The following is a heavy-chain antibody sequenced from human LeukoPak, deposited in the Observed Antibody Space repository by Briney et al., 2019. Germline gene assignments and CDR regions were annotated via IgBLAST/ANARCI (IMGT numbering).Heavy chain of an antibody. D-gene: IGHD1-26*01. Sequence: SETLSLTCTVSGGSISSSSYYWSWIRQPPGKGLEWIGYIYYSGSTNYNPSLKSRVTMSVDTSKNQFSLKLSSATAADTAVYHCGRRHPEWEQARGFYYGGQGTLVTVSS. V-gene: IGHV4-61*05. CDR2: IYYSGST. J-gene: IGHJ4*02. CDR3: GRRHPEWEQARGFYY. CDR1: GGSISSSSYY.